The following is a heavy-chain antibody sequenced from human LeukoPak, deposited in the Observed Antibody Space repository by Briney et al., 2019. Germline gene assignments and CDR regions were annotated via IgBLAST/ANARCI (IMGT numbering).Heavy chain of an antibody. D-gene: IGHD3-10*01. Sequence: SETLSHTCAVYGGSFSGYYWSWIRQPPGKGLEWIGEINHSGSTNYNPSLKSRVTISVDTSKNQFSLKLSSVTAADTAVYYCARAYYYGSGSYYKRGWFDPWGQGTLVTVSS. CDR3: ARAYYYGSGSYYKRGWFDP. CDR2: INHSGST. J-gene: IGHJ5*02. V-gene: IGHV4-34*01. CDR1: GGSFSGYY.